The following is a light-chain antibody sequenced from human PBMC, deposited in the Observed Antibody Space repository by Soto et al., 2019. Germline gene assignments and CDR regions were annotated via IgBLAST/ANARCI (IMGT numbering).Light chain of an antibody. Sequence: QSVLTQPPSASGTPGQRVTISCSGRSSNIGSHTVNWYQQLPGSAPKLLIYTNNQRPSGVPDRFSGSKSGTSASLAIGGLQSEDEADYYCAVWDGSLNGGVFGGGTKLTVL. J-gene: IGLJ3*02. V-gene: IGLV1-44*01. CDR1: SSNIGSHT. CDR2: TNN. CDR3: AVWDGSLNGGV.